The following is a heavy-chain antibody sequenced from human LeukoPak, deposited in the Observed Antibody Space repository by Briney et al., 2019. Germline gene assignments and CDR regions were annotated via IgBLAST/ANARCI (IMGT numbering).Heavy chain of an antibody. V-gene: IGHV1-46*01. D-gene: IGHD3-10*01. CDR2: INPSGGST. CDR3: ARVPMVRGVIGYYGMDV. CDR1: GYTFTSYC. J-gene: IGHJ6*04. Sequence: ASVKVSCKASGYTFTSYCMHWVRQAPGQGLEWMGIINPSGGSTSYAQKFQGRVTMTRDTSTSTVYMELSSLRSEDTAVYYCARVPMVRGVIGYYGMDVWGKGTTVTVSS.